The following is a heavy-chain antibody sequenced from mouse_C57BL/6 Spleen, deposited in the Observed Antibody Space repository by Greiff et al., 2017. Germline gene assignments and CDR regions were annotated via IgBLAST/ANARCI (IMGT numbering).Heavy chain of an antibody. D-gene: IGHD2-2*01. CDR1: GYTFTSYW. J-gene: IGHJ3*01. CDR2: INPSNGGT. V-gene: IGHV1-53*01. Sequence: QVQLQQPGTELVKPGASVKLSCKASGYTFTSYWMHWVKQRHGQGLEWIGNINPSNGGTNYNEKFKSKATLTVDKSSSTAYMQRSSLTSEDSAVDYCALYGYAAGWFADWDQGTLVTVSA. CDR3: ALYGYAAGWFAD.